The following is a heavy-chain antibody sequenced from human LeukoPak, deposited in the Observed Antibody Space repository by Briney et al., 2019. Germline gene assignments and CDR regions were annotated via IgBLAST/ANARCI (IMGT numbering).Heavy chain of an antibody. D-gene: IGHD1-26*01. J-gene: IGHJ4*02. Sequence: GGSLRLSCAASGFTFSSNWMHWVRQAPGKGLVWVSRINRDGSSTIYADSVKGRFTISRDNAKNTLYLQMNSLTAEDTAVYYCARDLWGAGDCWGQGTRVTVSS. CDR3: ARDLWGAGDC. CDR2: INRDGSST. V-gene: IGHV3-74*01. CDR1: GFTFSSNW.